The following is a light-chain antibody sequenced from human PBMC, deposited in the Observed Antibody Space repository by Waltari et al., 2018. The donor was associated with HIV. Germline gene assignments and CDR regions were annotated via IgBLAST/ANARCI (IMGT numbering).Light chain of an antibody. J-gene: IGLJ1*01. CDR2: EVS. Sequence: QSALTQPASVSGSPGQSITISRTGTSSDVGSYNLVSWYQQYPGKVPKLMIYEVSKRPSGLSNRFSGSKSGNTASRTISGLQAEDEADYYCCSYAGSSTPFVFGSATKVTVL. V-gene: IGLV2-23*02. CDR1: SSDVGSYNL. CDR3: CSYAGSSTPFV.